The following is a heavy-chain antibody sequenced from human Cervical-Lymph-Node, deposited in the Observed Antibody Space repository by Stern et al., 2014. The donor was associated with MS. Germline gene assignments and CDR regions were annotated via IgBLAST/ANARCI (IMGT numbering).Heavy chain of an antibody. Sequence: VQLVESGGGVVQPGRSLRLSCAASGFTFENYGMHWVRQAPGKGLEWVALIWYDGTEEYYTDSVKGRFTIFRDNSKRILYLQMNRLRAEDTAVYYCARRRSLLGPYAMDVWGQGTPVIVSS. V-gene: IGHV3-33*01. CDR3: ARRRSLLGPYAMDV. D-gene: IGHD3-16*01. CDR2: IWYDGTEE. J-gene: IGHJ6*02. CDR1: GFTFENYG.